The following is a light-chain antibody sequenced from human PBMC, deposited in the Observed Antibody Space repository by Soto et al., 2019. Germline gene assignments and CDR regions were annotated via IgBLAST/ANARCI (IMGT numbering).Light chain of an antibody. CDR1: NIGRKS. J-gene: IGLJ3*02. CDR3: SSFASISTLV. V-gene: IGLV3-21*02. CDR2: DDR. Sequence: SYELTQPPSVSVAPGQTARITCGGTNIGRKSVHWYQQKPGQAPVVVVYDDRDRPSGIPERFSGSNSGNTASLTISGLQAEDEADYYCSSFASISTLVFGGGTKLTVL.